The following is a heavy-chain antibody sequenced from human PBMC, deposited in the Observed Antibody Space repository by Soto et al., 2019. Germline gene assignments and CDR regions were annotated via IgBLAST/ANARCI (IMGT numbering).Heavy chain of an antibody. V-gene: IGHV4-30-4*01. Sequence: TLSLTCTVSGGSISSGDYYWSWIRQPPGKGLEWIGYIYYSGSTYYNPSLKSRVTISVDTSKNQFSLKLSSVTAADTAVYYCARVSVANWFDPWGQGTLVTVSS. CDR3: ARVSVANWFDP. CDR1: GGSISSGDYY. J-gene: IGHJ5*02. D-gene: IGHD6-19*01. CDR2: IYYSGST.